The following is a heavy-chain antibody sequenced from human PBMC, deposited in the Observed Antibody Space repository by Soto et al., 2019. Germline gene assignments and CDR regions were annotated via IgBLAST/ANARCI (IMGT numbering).Heavy chain of an antibody. Sequence: EVQLLESGGGLVQPGGSLRLSCAASGFTFSSFPMTWVRQAPGKGLEWVSGISGAGAATYHADSVKGRFTISRDNSKNTLYLQMNSLSGEDTAVYYCIRSYGSGRVYWGQGTLVTVSS. J-gene: IGHJ4*02. CDR3: IRSYGSGRVY. CDR2: ISGAGAAT. CDR1: GFTFSSFP. V-gene: IGHV3-23*01. D-gene: IGHD3-10*01.